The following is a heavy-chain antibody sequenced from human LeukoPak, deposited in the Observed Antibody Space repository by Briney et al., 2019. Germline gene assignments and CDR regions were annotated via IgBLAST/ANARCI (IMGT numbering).Heavy chain of an antibody. CDR3: ARAFRYYDFWSGEPYYFDY. CDR1: GYTFTSYG. Sequence: GASVKVPCKASGYTFTSYGISWVRQAPGQGLEWMGWISAYNGNTNYAQKLQGRVTMTTDTSTSTAYMELRSLRSDDTAVYYCARAFRYYDFWSGEPYYFDYWGQGTLVTVSS. V-gene: IGHV1-18*01. CDR2: ISAYNGNT. D-gene: IGHD3-3*01. J-gene: IGHJ4*02.